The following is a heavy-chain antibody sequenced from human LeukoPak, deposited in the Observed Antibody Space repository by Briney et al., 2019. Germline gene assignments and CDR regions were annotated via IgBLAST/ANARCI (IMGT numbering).Heavy chain of an antibody. D-gene: IGHD3-10*01. CDR1: GFNFSPYA. J-gene: IGHJ4*02. Sequence: GGSLRLSCVASGFNFSPYAVHWVRQAPGKGLEWVAIISNDGTTESYTDSVKGRFTISRDNFKNTLYLQMNGLRLEDTAVYYCAKDALSMAQGHFDYWGQGTLVTVSS. V-gene: IGHV3-30-3*01. CDR2: ISNDGTTE. CDR3: AKDALSMAQGHFDY.